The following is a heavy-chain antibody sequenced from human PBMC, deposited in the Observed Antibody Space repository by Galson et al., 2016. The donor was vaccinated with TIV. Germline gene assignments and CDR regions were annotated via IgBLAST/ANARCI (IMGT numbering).Heavy chain of an antibody. V-gene: IGHV1-69*13. D-gene: IGHD3-16*01. Sequence: SVKVSCKASGGVFNNWAIIWVRQAPGQGLEWMGGIIPLFGPTYTDKYQGRLTVTATYMDLSSLRLDDTAVYYCARGGHYALDVWGQGTSVIVSS. J-gene: IGHJ6*02. CDR1: GGVFNNWA. CDR2: IIPLFGP. CDR3: ARGGHYALDV.